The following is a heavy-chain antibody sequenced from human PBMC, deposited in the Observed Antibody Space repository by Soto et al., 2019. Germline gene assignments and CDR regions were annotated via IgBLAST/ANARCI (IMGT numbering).Heavy chain of an antibody. Sequence: QVQLVESGGGVVQPGRSLRLSCAASGFTFSNYGMHWVRQAPGKGLAWVAVIWYDGSNKDYADSVKGRFPISRDNSKNTLYLQMNSLRAEDTAVYYCARDRISMIRGAYYYYGMDVWGQGTTVTVSS. V-gene: IGHV3-33*01. D-gene: IGHD3-10*01. CDR3: ARDRISMIRGAYYYYGMDV. CDR1: GFTFSNYG. J-gene: IGHJ6*02. CDR2: IWYDGSNK.